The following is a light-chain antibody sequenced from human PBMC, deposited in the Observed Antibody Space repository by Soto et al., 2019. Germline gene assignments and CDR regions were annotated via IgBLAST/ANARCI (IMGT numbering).Light chain of an antibody. J-gene: IGKJ1*01. CDR3: QHYNVYWT. CDR2: EAS. CDR1: QSISDS. V-gene: IGKV1-5*03. Sequence: DIQMTQSPSTLSASVGDRVTITCRASQSISDSLAWYQQKPGKAPKLLIYEASSLKSGVPSRFSGSRSGTEYTLTISSLQPDDFATYYCQHYNVYWTFGQGTKVEIK.